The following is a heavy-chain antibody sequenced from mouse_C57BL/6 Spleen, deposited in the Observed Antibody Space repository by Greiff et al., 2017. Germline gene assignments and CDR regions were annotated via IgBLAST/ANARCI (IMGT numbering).Heavy chain of an antibody. CDR3: ARGLNSTVFDY. Sequence: DVKLVESGGGLVKPGGSLKLSYAASGFTFSSYAMSWVRQTPEKRLEWVATISDGGSYTYYPDNVKGRFTISRDNAKNNLYLLMSHLKSEDTAMYYCARGLNSTVFDYWGQGTTLTVSS. V-gene: IGHV5-4*03. J-gene: IGHJ2*01. CDR2: ISDGGSYT. D-gene: IGHD1-1*01. CDR1: GFTFSSYA.